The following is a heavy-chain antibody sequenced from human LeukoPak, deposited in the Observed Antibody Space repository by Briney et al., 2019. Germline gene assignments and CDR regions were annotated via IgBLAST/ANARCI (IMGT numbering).Heavy chain of an antibody. D-gene: IGHD2-2*01. V-gene: IGHV3-23*01. J-gene: IGHJ4*02. CDR1: GFTFSNYD. Sequence: GGSLRLSCAASGFTFSNYDMSWVRQAPGKGLEWVSAIVASGGNTYYADSVKGRFTISRDSSKNTLSLHMNSLRVDDTAVYYCAKQGYCGSTSCPLQFDYWGQGALVTVSS. CDR2: IVASGGNT. CDR3: AKQGYCGSTSCPLQFDY.